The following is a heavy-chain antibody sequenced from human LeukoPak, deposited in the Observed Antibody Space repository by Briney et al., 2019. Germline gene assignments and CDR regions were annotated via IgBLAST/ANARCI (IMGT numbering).Heavy chain of an antibody. J-gene: IGHJ3*02. CDR2: IYYSGST. D-gene: IGHD1-26*01. CDR1: GGSISSGDYY. V-gene: IGHV4-30-4*08. CDR3: AGSFSGSYHSAFDI. Sequence: SETLSLTCTVSGGSISSGDYYWRWIRQPPGKGLEWIGYIYYSGSTYYNPSLKSRVTISVDTSKNQLSLKLSSVTAADTAVYYCAGSFSGSYHSAFDIWGQGTMVTVSS.